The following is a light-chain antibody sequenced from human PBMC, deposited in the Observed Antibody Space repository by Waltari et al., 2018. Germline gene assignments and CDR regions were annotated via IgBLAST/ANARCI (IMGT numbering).Light chain of an antibody. CDR3: QTWDSDTAMV. CDR2: QDN. Sequence: SYELTQPPSVSVSSGQTASITCSGDALGSKYTNWYQQESGQSPVLVIFQDNQRPSGIPERFSGSTSGNTATLTISGTRAMDEADYYCQTWDSDTAMVFGGGTKLTVL. V-gene: IGLV3-1*01. J-gene: IGLJ3*02. CDR1: ALGSKY.